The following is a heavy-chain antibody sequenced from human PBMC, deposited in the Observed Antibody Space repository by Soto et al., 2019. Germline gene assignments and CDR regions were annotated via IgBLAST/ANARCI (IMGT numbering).Heavy chain of an antibody. CDR1: GFTFSSYA. J-gene: IGHJ4*02. V-gene: IGHV3-23*01. CDR2: ISGSGGST. D-gene: IGHD3-22*01. Sequence: EVQLLESGGGLVQPGGSLRLSCAASGFTFSSYAMSWVRQAPGKGLEWVSAISGSGGSTYYADSVKGRFTISRDNSKNTLYLQMSSLRAEDTAVYYCARSSTYYYDSSGYANDYWGQGTLVTVSS. CDR3: ARSSTYYYDSSGYANDY.